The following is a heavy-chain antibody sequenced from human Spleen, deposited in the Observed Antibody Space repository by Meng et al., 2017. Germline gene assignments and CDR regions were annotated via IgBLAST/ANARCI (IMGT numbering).Heavy chain of an antibody. V-gene: IGHV4-34*01. CDR2: INHSGST. D-gene: IGHD4-11*01. Sequence: VQLPQWGAGLLKPSVPLSLTFVGSGWSFSDYYWSWIRRPPGKGLEWIGEINHSGSTNYNPSLESRATISVDTSQNNLSLKLSSVTAADSAVYYCARGPTTMAHDFDYWGQGTLVTVSS. CDR1: GWSFSDYY. CDR3: ARGPTTMAHDFDY. J-gene: IGHJ4*02.